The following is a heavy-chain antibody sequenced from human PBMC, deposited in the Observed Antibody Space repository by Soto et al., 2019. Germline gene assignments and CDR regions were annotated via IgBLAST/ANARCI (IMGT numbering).Heavy chain of an antibody. CDR3: ARRLSRGIVFDY. CDR1: GYTFTTYT. Sequence: QGQLVQSGAEVKKPGASVKVSCKASGYTFTTYTIHWVRQAPGQRHELMGWIHTGNGNTAYSQNFQGRVTFTRDTSASTAYMELSSLTSEDTAVYFCARRLSRGIVFDYWGQGSLVTVSS. D-gene: IGHD3-10*01. J-gene: IGHJ4*02. CDR2: IHTGNGNT. V-gene: IGHV1-3*04.